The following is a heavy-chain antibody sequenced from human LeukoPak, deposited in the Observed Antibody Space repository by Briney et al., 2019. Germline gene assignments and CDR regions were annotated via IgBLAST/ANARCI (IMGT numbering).Heavy chain of an antibody. CDR3: TRPYSSSWLAFDY. CDR1: GFTVSSNY. J-gene: IGHJ4*02. D-gene: IGHD6-13*01. V-gene: IGHV3-66*01. CDR2: IYSGGST. Sequence: PGGSLRLSCAASGFTVSSNYMSWVRQAPGKGLEWVSVIYSGGSTYYADSVKGRFTISRDNSKNTLYLQMNSLKTEDTAVYYCTRPYSSSWLAFDYWGQGTLVTVSS.